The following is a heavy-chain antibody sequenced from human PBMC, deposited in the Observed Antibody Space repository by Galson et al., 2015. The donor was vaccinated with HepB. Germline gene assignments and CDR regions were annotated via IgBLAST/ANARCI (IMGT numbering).Heavy chain of an antibody. CDR1: GGTFSSYT. V-gene: IGHV1-69*04. CDR3: ARDPLAAAGTLDAFDI. CDR2: IIPILGIA. D-gene: IGHD6-13*01. Sequence: SVKASCKASGGTFSSYTISWVRQAPGQGLEWMGRIIPILGIANYAQKFQGRVTITADKSTSTAYMELSSLRSEDTAVYYCARDPLAAAGTLDAFDIWGQGTMVTVSS. J-gene: IGHJ3*02.